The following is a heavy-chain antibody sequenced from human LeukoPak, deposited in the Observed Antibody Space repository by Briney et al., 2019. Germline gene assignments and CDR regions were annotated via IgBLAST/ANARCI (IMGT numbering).Heavy chain of an antibody. CDR3: AKDEAANYYYYYMDV. D-gene: IGHD5-18*01. CDR1: GFTFSSYA. Sequence: GGSLRLSCAASGFTFSSYAMSWVRQAPGKGLEWVSAISGSGGSTYYADSVKGRFTISRDNSKNTLYLQMNSLRAEDTAVYYCAKDEAANYYYYYMDVWGKGTTVTISS. J-gene: IGHJ6*03. V-gene: IGHV3-23*01. CDR2: ISGSGGST.